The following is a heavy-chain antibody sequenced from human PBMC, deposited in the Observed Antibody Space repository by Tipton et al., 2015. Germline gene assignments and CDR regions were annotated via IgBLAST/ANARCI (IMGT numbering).Heavy chain of an antibody. V-gene: IGHV4-39*07. CDR3: ARGGNSWFDP. CDR2: IYYSGST. Sequence: TLSLTCTVSGVSTSSGNYYWGWIRQPPGKGLEWIGSIYYSGSTNYNPSLKSRVTMSVDTSKNQFSLKLTSVTAADTAVYYCARGGNSWFDPWGQGTLVTVSS. CDR1: GVSTSSGNYY. D-gene: IGHD2-15*01. J-gene: IGHJ5*02.